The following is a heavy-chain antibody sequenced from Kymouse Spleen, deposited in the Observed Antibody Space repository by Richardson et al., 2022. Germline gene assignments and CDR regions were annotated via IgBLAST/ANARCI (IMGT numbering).Heavy chain of an antibody. Sequence: QVQLQESGPGLVKPSETLSLTCTVSGGSVSSGSYYWSWIRQPPGKGLEWIGYIYYSGSTNYNPSLKSRVTISVDTSKNQFSLKLSSVTAADTAVYYCARNYYGSGSLYYYYGMDVWGQGTTVTVSS. J-gene: IGHJ6*02. D-gene: IGHD3-10*01. V-gene: IGHV4-61*01. CDR1: GGSVSSGSYY. CDR2: IYYSGST. CDR3: ARNYYGSGSLYYYYGMDV.